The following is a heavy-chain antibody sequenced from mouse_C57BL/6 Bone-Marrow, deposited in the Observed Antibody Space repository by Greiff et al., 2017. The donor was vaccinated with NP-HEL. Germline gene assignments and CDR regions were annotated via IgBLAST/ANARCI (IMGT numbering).Heavy chain of an antibody. V-gene: IGHV14-1*01. CDR1: GFNITDYY. Sequence: EVQLQQSGAELVRPGASVKLSCTASGFNITDYYMHWVKQRPEQGLEWIGMIDPEDGDTEYAPKFQGKATMTADTSSNTAYLQLSSLTSEDTAVYYCTNGSSEYFDYWGQGTTLTVSS. CDR2: IDPEDGDT. J-gene: IGHJ2*01. D-gene: IGHD1-1*01. CDR3: TNGSSEYFDY.